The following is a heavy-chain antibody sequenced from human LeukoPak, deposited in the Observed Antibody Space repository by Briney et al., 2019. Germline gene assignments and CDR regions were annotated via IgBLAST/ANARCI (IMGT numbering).Heavy chain of an antibody. D-gene: IGHD3-10*01. J-gene: IGHJ4*02. CDR1: GFTFSNYW. V-gene: IGHV3-7*01. Sequence: GGSLRLSCEGSGFTFSNYWMGWARQAPGKGLEWVANINPDGSDTTYVDSVKGRFIISRDNAKKSLLLQMNSLSVEETSVYYCVRWGVEAGMDCWGQGSLVTVSS. CDR2: INPDGSDT. CDR3: VRWGVEAGMDC.